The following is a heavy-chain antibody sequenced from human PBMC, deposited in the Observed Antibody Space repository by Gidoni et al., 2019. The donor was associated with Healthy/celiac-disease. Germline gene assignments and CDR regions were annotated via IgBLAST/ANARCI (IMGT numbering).Heavy chain of an antibody. J-gene: IGHJ2*01. CDR1: GFTFSSYA. CDR3: ARGYSGSYWGYFDL. Sequence: QVQLVESGGGVVQPGRSLRLSCAASGFTFSSYAMHWVRQAPGKGLEWVAVISYDGSNKYYADSVKGRFTISRDNSKNTLYLQMNSLRAEDTAVYYCARGYSGSYWGYFDLWGRGTLVTVSS. D-gene: IGHD1-26*01. V-gene: IGHV3-30*04. CDR2: ISYDGSNK.